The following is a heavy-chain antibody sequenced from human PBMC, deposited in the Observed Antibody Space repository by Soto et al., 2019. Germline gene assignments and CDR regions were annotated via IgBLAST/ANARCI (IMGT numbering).Heavy chain of an antibody. CDR3: ASLYCSGGSCYSSSDY. D-gene: IGHD2-15*01. J-gene: IGHJ4*02. CDR1: GGTFSSYT. V-gene: IGHV1-69*02. CDR2: IIPILGIA. Sequence: QVQLVQSGAEVKKPGSSVKVSCKASGGTFSSYTISWVRQAPGQGLEWMGRIIPILGIANSAQKFQGRVTITADKSTSTAYMELSSLRSEDTAVYYCASLYCSGGSCYSSSDYWGQGTLVTVSS.